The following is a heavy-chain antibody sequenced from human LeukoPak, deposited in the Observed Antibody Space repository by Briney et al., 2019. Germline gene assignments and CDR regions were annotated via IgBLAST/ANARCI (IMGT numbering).Heavy chain of an antibody. V-gene: IGHV3-66*01. CDR1: EFSVGSNY. CDR2: IYSGGGT. Sequence: GGSLRLSCAASEFSVGSNYMTWVRQAPGKGLEWVSVIYSGGGTYYADSVKGRFTISRDNSKNTLYLQMNSLRAEDTAVYYCATHSGGYWGQGTLVTVSS. J-gene: IGHJ4*02. D-gene: IGHD3-16*01. CDR3: ATHSGGY.